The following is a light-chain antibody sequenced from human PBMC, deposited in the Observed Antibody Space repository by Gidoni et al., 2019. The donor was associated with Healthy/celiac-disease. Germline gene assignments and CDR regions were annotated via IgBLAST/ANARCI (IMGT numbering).Light chain of an antibody. CDR1: QSISSY. CDR3: QQSYSTPRT. Sequence: DIQMTQSPSSLSASVGDRVTITCRASQSISSYLNWYQPKPGKAPKLLIYAASSLQRGVPSRFSGSESGTDFTLTISSLQPEDFATYYCQQSYSTPRTFGQGTKVEIK. J-gene: IGKJ1*01. CDR2: AAS. V-gene: IGKV1-39*01.